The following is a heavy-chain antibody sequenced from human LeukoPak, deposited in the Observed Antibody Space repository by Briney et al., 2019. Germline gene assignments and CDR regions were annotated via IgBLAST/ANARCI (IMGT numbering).Heavy chain of an antibody. D-gene: IGHD5-12*01. Sequence: GGSLRLSCAASGFTFSSYAMSWVRQAPGKGLEWVSAISGSGGSTYYADSVKGRFTISRDNSKNTLYLQMNSLRAEDTAVYYCAKDGGGYVAADVVYWGQGTLVTVSS. J-gene: IGHJ4*02. CDR2: ISGSGGST. CDR3: AKDGGGYVAADVVY. V-gene: IGHV3-23*01. CDR1: GFTFSSYA.